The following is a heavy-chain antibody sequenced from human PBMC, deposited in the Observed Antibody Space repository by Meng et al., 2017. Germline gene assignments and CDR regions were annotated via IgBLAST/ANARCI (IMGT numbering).Heavy chain of an antibody. V-gene: IGHV4-39*07. J-gene: IGHJ5*02. CDR3: ARDTYGKYYYGSGTENWFDP. Sequence: SETLSLTCTVSGGSISSSSYYWGWIRQPPGKGLEWIGSIYYSGSTYYNPSLKSRVTISVDTSKNQFSLKLSSVTAADTAVYYCARDTYGKYYYGSGTENWFDPWAQGTLVTSPQ. CDR1: GGSISSSSYY. D-gene: IGHD3-10*01. CDR2: IYYSGST.